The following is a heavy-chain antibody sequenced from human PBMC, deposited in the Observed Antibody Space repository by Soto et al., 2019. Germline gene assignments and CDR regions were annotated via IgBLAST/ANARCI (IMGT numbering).Heavy chain of an antibody. Sequence: PGGSLRLSCAASGFTFSSYGMHWVRQAPGKGLEWVAVIWYDGSNKYYADSVKGRFTISRDNSKNTLYLQMNSLRAEDTAVYYCARDPEPLAAAGTNWFDPWGQGTLVTVSS. CDR2: IWYDGSNK. D-gene: IGHD6-13*01. CDR1: GFTFSSYG. J-gene: IGHJ5*02. V-gene: IGHV3-33*01. CDR3: ARDPEPLAAAGTNWFDP.